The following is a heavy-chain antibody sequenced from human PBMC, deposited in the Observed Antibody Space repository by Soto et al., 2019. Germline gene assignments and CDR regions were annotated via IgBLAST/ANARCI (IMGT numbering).Heavy chain of an antibody. J-gene: IGHJ2*01. Sequence: ASVKVSCKTSGYTFTSYGISWVRQAPGQGLEWMGWISTYKGNTNYAQKFQGRVTMTTDTSTSTAYMELSSLRSEDTAVYYCARVGTTVTTYWYFDLWGRGTLVTVSS. CDR1: GYTFTSYG. CDR2: ISTYKGNT. D-gene: IGHD4-17*01. CDR3: ARVGTTVTTYWYFDL. V-gene: IGHV1-18*01.